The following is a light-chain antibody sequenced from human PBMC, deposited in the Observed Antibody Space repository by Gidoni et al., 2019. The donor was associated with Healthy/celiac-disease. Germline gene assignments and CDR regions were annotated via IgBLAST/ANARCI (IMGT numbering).Light chain of an antibody. CDR2: DAS. V-gene: IGKV3-11*01. Sequence: EHVMTQTPATLSLSPGERATLSCRASQSVSSYLAWYQQKPGQAPRLLIYDASNRATGIPARFRGSGSGTDFTLTISSLEPEDFAVYYCQQRSNWPTFGGXTKVEIK. J-gene: IGKJ4*01. CDR1: QSVSSY. CDR3: QQRSNWPT.